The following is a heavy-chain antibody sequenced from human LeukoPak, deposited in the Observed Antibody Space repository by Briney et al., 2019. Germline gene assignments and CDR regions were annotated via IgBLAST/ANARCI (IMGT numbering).Heavy chain of an antibody. CDR1: GSSLSTSGVG. D-gene: IGHD3-3*01. CDR2: IYWNDHK. V-gene: IGHV2-5*01. CDR3: THSLWNGPLT. Sequence: ASGPTLVKPTQTLTLTCNFSGSSLSTSGVGVGWIRQPPGKALEWLAVIYWNDHKGYSPSLKSGVTITKDTSKNQVVLTMINMDPVDTATYFCTHSLWNGPLTWGRGTLVSVSS. J-gene: IGHJ5*02.